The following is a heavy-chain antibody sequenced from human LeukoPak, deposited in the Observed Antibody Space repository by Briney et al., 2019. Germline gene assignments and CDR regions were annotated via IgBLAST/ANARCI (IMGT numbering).Heavy chain of an antibody. CDR3: AKDLDGSGMYGGTDS. V-gene: IGHV3-23*01. J-gene: IGHJ4*02. CDR1: GFTFSSYG. CDR2: ITAGARTT. D-gene: IGHD6-19*01. Sequence: GGSLRLSCAASGFTFSSYGMHWVRQAPGKGLEWVSGITAGARTTYYADSVKGRFTIYSDNSKNTLSLQMSSLRAEDTAVYYCAKDLDGSGMYGGTDSWGQGTPVTVSS.